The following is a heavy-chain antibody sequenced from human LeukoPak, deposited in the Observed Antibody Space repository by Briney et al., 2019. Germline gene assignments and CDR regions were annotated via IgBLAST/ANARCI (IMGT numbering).Heavy chain of an antibody. CDR2: INHSGST. J-gene: IGHJ4*02. CDR1: GGSFSGYY. Sequence: SETLSLTCAVYGGSFSGYYWSWIRQPPGKGLEWIGEINHSGSTNYNPSLKSRLIISVDTSKYQFSLNLKSVTAADTAVYYCARPLHMAAFDYWGQGTLVTVSS. V-gene: IGHV4-34*01. CDR3: ARPLHMAAFDY. D-gene: IGHD2-21*01.